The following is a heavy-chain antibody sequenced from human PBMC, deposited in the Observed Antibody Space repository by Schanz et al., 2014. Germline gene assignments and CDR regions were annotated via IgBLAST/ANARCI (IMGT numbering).Heavy chain of an antibody. D-gene: IGHD1-1*01. CDR2: FYSGGST. CDR1: GFTVSTNY. J-gene: IGHJ3*02. Sequence: EVQLVESGGGLVQPGGSLRLSCAASGFTVSTNYMSWVRQAPGKGLEWVSSFYSGGSTYYADSVKGRFTISRDNSKNTLYLQMNSLRAEDTAVYYCARDRWDWNNAFDIWGQGTMVTVSS. V-gene: IGHV3-66*01. CDR3: ARDRWDWNNAFDI.